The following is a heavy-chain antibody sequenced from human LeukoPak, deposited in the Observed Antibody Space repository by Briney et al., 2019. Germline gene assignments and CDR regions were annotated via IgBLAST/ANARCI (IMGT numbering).Heavy chain of an antibody. Sequence: GGXXXLXXXASGFTFSSYSMNXXXXAPXXGXEXXAXIGEDGSEKYYVDSVKGRFTISRDNAKNSLYLQVNSLRAEDTAVYYCARLNYDFWSGVWEGYYMDVWGKGTTVTVSS. CDR2: IGEDGSEK. CDR3: ARLNYDFWSGVWEGYYMDV. V-gene: IGHV3-7*01. J-gene: IGHJ6*03. CDR1: GFTFSSYS. D-gene: IGHD3-3*01.